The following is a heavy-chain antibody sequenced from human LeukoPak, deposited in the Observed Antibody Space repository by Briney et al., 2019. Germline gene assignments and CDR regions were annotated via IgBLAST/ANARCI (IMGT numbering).Heavy chain of an antibody. Sequence: PGGSLRLSCAASGFTVSSNYMSWVRQAPGKGLEWVSVIYSGGSTYYADSVKGRFTISRDNSKNTLYLQMNSLRAEDTAVYYCTTGANYDLDDYWGQGTLVTVSS. CDR3: TTGANYDLDDY. CDR2: IYSGGST. D-gene: IGHD3-3*01. V-gene: IGHV3-66*01. J-gene: IGHJ4*02. CDR1: GFTVSSNY.